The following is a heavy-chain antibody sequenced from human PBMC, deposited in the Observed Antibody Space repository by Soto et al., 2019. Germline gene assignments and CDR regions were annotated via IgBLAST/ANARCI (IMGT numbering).Heavy chain of an antibody. J-gene: IGHJ4*02. CDR2: ISYDGSNK. Sequence: QVQLVESGGGVVQSGTSLRLSCAASGFPFSSYGMHWVRQALGKGLEWVAQISYDGSNKFYADSVKGRFTISRDNSKNTLYLQMSSLRAEDTAVYYCAGGQYYFDYCGQGTVVSVSS. D-gene: IGHD2-15*01. CDR1: GFPFSSYG. CDR3: AGGQYYFDY. V-gene: IGHV3-30*03.